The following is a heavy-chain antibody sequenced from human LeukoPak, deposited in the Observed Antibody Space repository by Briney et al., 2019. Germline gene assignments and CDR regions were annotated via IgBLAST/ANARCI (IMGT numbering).Heavy chain of an antibody. Sequence: GASVKVSCKASGYTFTGYYMHWVRQAPGQGLEWMGWINPNSGGTNYAQKFQGRVTMTRDTSISTAYMELSRLRSDDTAVYYCARDPNPYYYGSGSYYNYWGQGTLVTVSS. D-gene: IGHD3-10*01. CDR2: INPNSGGT. CDR3: ARDPNPYYYGSGSYYNY. V-gene: IGHV1-2*02. J-gene: IGHJ4*02. CDR1: GYTFTGYY.